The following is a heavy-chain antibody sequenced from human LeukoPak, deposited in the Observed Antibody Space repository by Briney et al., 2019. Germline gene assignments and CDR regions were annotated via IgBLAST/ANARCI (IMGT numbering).Heavy chain of an antibody. J-gene: IGHJ4*02. CDR2: ISTSSTYI. CDR1: GFTFNSYS. CDR3: ARDEYSSSPGYFDY. D-gene: IGHD6-6*01. V-gene: IGHV3-21*01. Sequence: GGSLRLSCAASGFTFNSYSMNWVRQAPGKGLEWVSSISTSSTYIHYADSVKGRFTISREKDKNSMYMQMNRLRAEDTAVYYCARDEYSSSPGYFDYWGQGTLVTVSS.